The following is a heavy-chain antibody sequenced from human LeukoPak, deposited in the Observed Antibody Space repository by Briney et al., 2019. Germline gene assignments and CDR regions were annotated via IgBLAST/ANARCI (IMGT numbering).Heavy chain of an antibody. Sequence: PSETLSLTCAVYGGSFRGYYWSWIRQPPGKGLEWIGEINHSGSTNYNPSLKSRVTISVDTSKNQFSLKLSSVTAADTAVYYCARGYSSSWPHWGQGTLVTVSS. CDR2: INHSGST. J-gene: IGHJ4*02. D-gene: IGHD6-13*01. V-gene: IGHV4-34*01. CDR1: GGSFRGYY. CDR3: ARGYSSSWPH.